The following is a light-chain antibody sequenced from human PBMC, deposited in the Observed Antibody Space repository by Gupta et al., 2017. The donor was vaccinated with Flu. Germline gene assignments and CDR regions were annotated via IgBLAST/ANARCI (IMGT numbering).Light chain of an antibody. Sequence: DIQMTQSPSTLSASVGDMVTITCRASQSISTWLAWYQQKPGKAPKLLIYKASSLESGVPSRFSGSGSETEFTLTISSLQPDDFATYYCQQYNKYPVTFGGGTEVEIK. CDR2: KAS. J-gene: IGKJ4*01. CDR3: QQYNKYPVT. V-gene: IGKV1-5*03. CDR1: QSISTW.